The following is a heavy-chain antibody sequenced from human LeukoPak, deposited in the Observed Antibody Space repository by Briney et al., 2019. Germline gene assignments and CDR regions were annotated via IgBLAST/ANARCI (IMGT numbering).Heavy chain of an antibody. CDR3: ARNYYGSGTSIDY. CDR1: GGSFSGYY. J-gene: IGHJ4*02. D-gene: IGHD3-10*01. V-gene: IGHV4-34*01. Sequence: SETLSLTCAVYGGSFSGYYWSWIRQPPGKGLEWIGEINHSGSTNYNPSLKSRVTISLDTSKTQFSLKLSSVTAADTAVYYCARNYYGSGTSIDYWGQGTLVTVSS. CDR2: INHSGST.